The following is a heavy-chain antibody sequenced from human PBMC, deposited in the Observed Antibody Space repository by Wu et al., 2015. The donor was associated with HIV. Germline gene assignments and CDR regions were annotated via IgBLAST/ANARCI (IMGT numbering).Heavy chain of an antibody. CDR1: GGTFRKYA. Sequence: QVQLVQSGAEVKKPGSSVKVSCKASGGTFRKYAISWVRQAPGQGLEWMGGIIPIFGTVTYAQSFQGRVTINTDESTTTAYMELSSLRSEDTAVYYCAKTNRVVTNGIDFYHYYGMDVWGQGTTVTVS. J-gene: IGHJ6*02. CDR2: IIPIFGTV. V-gene: IGHV1-69*05. D-gene: IGHD3-3*01. CDR3: AKTNRVVTNGIDFYHYYGMDV.